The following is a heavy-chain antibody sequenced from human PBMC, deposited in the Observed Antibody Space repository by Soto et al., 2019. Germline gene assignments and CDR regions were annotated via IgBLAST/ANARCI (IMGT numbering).Heavy chain of an antibody. CDR1: GFTVSSNY. CDR3: ARAFPYDFWSGYPAYNWFDP. D-gene: IGHD3-3*01. J-gene: IGHJ5*02. CDR2: IYSGGST. V-gene: IGHV3-53*01. Sequence: EVQLVESGGGLIQPGGSLRLSCAASGFTVSSNYMSWVRQAPGKGLEWVSVIYSGGSTYYADSVKGRFTISRDNSKNTLYLQMNSLRAEDKAVYYCARAFPYDFWSGYPAYNWFDPWGQGTLVTVSS.